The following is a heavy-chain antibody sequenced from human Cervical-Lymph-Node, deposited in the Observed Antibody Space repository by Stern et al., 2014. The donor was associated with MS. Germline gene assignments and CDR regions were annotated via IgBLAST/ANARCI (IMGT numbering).Heavy chain of an antibody. CDR1: GGSISSGGYY. Sequence: QLQLQESGPGLVKPSQTLSLSCTVSGGSISSGGYYWSWIRQHPGKGLEWIGYISYSGTTHYNPSLKSRVTISVDTSNNQFSLKLSSVTAADTAVYYCAREAVVVVATSGWFDPWGQGTLVTVSS. J-gene: IGHJ5*02. CDR2: ISYSGTT. V-gene: IGHV4-31*03. CDR3: AREAVVVVATSGWFDP. D-gene: IGHD2-15*01.